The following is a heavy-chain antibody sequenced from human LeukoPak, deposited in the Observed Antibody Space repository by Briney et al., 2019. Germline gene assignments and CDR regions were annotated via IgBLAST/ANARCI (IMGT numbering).Heavy chain of an antibody. D-gene: IGHD6-13*01. V-gene: IGHV3-23*01. J-gene: IGHJ4*02. Sequence: GGSLRLSCAASGFTFSSYAMSWVRQAPGKGLEWVSGIGGSGVTTYYADSVKGRFTISRDNSKNTLYLQMNSLRAEDTAVYYCAKRRLAAAGPFDYWGQGTLVTVSS. CDR3: AKRRLAAAGPFDY. CDR2: IGGSGVTT. CDR1: GFTFSSYA.